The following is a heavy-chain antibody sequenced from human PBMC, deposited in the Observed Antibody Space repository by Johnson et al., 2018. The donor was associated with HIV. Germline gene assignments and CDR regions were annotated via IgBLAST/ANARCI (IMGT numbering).Heavy chain of an antibody. Sequence: VQLVESGGGLVQPGRSLRLSCAASGFTFDDYAMYWVRQAPGKGLEWVSGITWNSGRIGYADSVKGRFTISRDNAKNSLYLQMDSLRVEDTALYYCAKDRAIAGDDGLDIWGQGTLVTVSS. V-gene: IGHV3-9*01. CDR2: ITWNSGRI. CDR3: AKDRAIAGDDGLDI. J-gene: IGHJ3*02. CDR1: GFTFDDYA. D-gene: IGHD6-13*01.